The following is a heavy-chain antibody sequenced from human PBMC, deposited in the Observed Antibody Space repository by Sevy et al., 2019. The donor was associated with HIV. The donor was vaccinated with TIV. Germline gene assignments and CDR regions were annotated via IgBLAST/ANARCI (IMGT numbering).Heavy chain of an antibody. J-gene: IGHJ4*02. Sequence: SENLSLTCTVSGGSISSSSYYWGWIRQPPGKGLEWIGSIYYSGSTYYNPSLKSRVTISVDTSKNQFSLKLGSVTAADSAVYYCAGHRITMILVAPGARTSYYSDYWGQGTLVTVSS. CDR1: GGSISSSSYY. CDR2: IYYSGST. CDR3: AGHRITMILVAPGARTSYYSDY. D-gene: IGHD3-22*01. V-gene: IGHV4-39*01.